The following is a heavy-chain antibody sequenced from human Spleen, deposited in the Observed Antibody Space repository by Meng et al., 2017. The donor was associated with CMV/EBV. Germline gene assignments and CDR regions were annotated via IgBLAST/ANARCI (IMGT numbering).Heavy chain of an antibody. CDR3: AKARAYCSSTSCYKAGMDV. D-gene: IGHD2-2*02. V-gene: IGHV3-48*03. J-gene: IGHJ6*02. CDR2: ISSSGSTI. Sequence: GESLKISCAASGFTFSRYEMNWVRQAPGKGLEWVSYISSSGSTIYYADSVKGRFTISRDNSKNTLYLQMNSLRAEDTAVYYCAKARAYCSSTSCYKAGMDVWGQGTTVTVSS. CDR1: GFTFSRYE.